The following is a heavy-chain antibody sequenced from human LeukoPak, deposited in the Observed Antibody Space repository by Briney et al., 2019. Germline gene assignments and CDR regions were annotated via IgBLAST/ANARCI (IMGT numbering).Heavy chain of an antibody. CDR3: ARDLGGVVPAARYYYMDV. D-gene: IGHD2-2*01. CDR1: GFTFSSYS. V-gene: IGHV3-30*04. J-gene: IGHJ6*03. CDR2: ISSDGSNK. Sequence: GGSLRLSCAASGFTFSSYSMHWVRQAPGKGLEWVAVISSDGSNKYYADSVKRRFTITRDNSKNTLYLQMNSLRAEDTAVYYCARDLGGVVPAARYYYMDVWGKGTTVTVSS.